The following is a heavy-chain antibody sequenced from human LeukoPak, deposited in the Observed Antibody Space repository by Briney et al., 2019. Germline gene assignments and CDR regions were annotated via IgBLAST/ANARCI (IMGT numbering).Heavy chain of an antibody. Sequence: ASVKVSCKASGYTFIGFYIHWVRQAPGQGLEWMGWINSNSGVPNYAQKFQGRVTMTRDTSISTAYIQLSSLRSDDTAVYYCARDPLDSSGPISHDFWGQGTLVTVSS. CDR1: GYTFIGFY. CDR3: ARDPLDSSGPISHDF. V-gene: IGHV1-2*02. D-gene: IGHD3-22*01. CDR2: INSNSGVP. J-gene: IGHJ4*02.